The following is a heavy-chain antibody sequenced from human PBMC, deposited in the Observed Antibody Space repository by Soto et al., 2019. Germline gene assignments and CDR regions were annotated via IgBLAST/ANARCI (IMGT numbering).Heavy chain of an antibody. D-gene: IGHD1-26*01. CDR2: IWYDGSNK. Sequence: GSLKISCAASGFTFSSYGMHWVRQAPGKGLEWVAVIWYDGSNKYYADSVKGRFTITRDNSKNTLYLQMNSLRDEDTAVYYCARDPTIVGATSWFDPWGQGTLVTVSS. CDR1: GFTFSSYG. CDR3: ARDPTIVGATSWFDP. J-gene: IGHJ5*02. V-gene: IGHV3-33*01.